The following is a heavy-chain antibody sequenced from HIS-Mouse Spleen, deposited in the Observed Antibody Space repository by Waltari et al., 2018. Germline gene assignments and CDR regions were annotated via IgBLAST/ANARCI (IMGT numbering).Heavy chain of an antibody. J-gene: IGHJ6*02. CDR2: INPNSGGT. Sequence: QVQLVQSGAEVKKPGASVKVSCKASGYPFPASSMHWVRQAPGQGLEWMGWINPNSGGTNYAQKFQGRVTMTRDTSISTAYMELSRLRSDDTAVYYCARDSIAVMDVWGQGTTVTVSS. CDR1: GYPFPASS. V-gene: IGHV1-2*02. D-gene: IGHD6-19*01. CDR3: ARDSIAVMDV.